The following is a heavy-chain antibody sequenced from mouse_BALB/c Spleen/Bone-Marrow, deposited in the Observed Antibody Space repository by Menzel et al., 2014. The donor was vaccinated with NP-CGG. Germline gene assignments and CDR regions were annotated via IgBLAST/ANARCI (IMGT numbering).Heavy chain of an antibody. CDR2: INSNGGST. CDR3: ARERDGYFRDAMDY. V-gene: IGHV5-6-3*01. Sequence: EVQRVESGGGLVQPGGSLKLSCAASGFTFSSYGMSWVRQTPDKRLELVATINSNGGSTYYPDSVKGRFTISRDNAKNILYLQMSSLKSEDTAMYYCARERDGYFRDAMDYWGQGTSVTVSS. CDR1: GFTFSSYG. D-gene: IGHD2-3*01. J-gene: IGHJ4*01.